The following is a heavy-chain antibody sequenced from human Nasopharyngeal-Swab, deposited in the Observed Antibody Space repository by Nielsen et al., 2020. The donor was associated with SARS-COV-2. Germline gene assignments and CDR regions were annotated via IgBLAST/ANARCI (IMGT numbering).Heavy chain of an antibody. CDR1: GFTFSDYY. Sequence: SLKISCAASGFTFSDYYMSWIRQAPGKGLEYISYISGSGGTIYYGDSMKGRFTISRDNAKNSLYLQMNSLRAEDTAVYYCARDRANWDFGYWGQGTLVTVSS. CDR2: ISGSGGTI. CDR3: ARDRANWDFGY. J-gene: IGHJ4*02. D-gene: IGHD7-27*01. V-gene: IGHV3-11*04.